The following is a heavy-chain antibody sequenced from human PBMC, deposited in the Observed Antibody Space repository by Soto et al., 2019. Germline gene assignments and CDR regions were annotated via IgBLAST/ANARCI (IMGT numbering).Heavy chain of an antibody. V-gene: IGHV3-53*01. CDR1: GFTVSSNY. J-gene: IGHJ4*02. CDR3: ARARPYCTNGVCYTPGFDY. Sequence: LRLSCAASGFTVSSNYMRWVRQAPGKGLEWVSVIYSGGSTYYADYVKGRFTISRDNSKNPLYLQINSRTAEDTAVYYCARARPYCTNGVCYTPGFDYWGQGTLVTVSS. D-gene: IGHD2-8*01. CDR2: IYSGGST.